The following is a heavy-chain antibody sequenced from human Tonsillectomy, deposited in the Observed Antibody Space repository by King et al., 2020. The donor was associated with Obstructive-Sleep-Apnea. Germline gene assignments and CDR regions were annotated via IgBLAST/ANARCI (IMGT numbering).Heavy chain of an antibody. D-gene: IGHD6-19*01. J-gene: IGHJ4*02. Sequence: VQLVESGAEVKKPGDSLKISCKASGFSFTSYYIGWVRQMPGKGLEWMGIIYPGDSHTRYSPSFQGQVTISVDKSISTAYLQWSRLKASDTAVYYCARSHLLGMTVAGGDCWGQGTLVTVSA. CDR1: GFSFTSYY. CDR2: IYPGDSHT. CDR3: ARSHLLGMTVAGGDC. V-gene: IGHV5-51*01.